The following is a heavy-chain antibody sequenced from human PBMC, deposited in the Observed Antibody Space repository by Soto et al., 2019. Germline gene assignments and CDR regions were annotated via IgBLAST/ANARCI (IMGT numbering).Heavy chain of an antibody. D-gene: IGHD6-19*01. CDR3: ARDMPYVAESLAEWDY. Sequence: QVQLRESGPGLVKPSETLSLTCTVSGDSITGSYWSWIRQPPGKTLEWIGYIYHSGTTTYNPSLKSRVSISVDTAKTQCPLRLTSVTAADTAVYYSARDMPYVAESLAEWDYWAQGIRVTV. J-gene: IGHJ4*02. CDR2: IYHSGTT. V-gene: IGHV4-59*12. CDR1: GDSITGSY.